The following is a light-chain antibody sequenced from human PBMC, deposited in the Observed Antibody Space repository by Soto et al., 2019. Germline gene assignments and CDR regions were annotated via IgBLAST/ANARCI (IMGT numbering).Light chain of an antibody. J-gene: IGKJ1*01. CDR3: QQSDTIPWT. CDR2: AAS. V-gene: IGKV1-39*01. CDR1: QSISSY. Sequence: DIQMTQSPSSLSVSVGDRVTITCRASQSISSYLNWYQQKPGKAPKLLIYAASNLQSGVPSRFSGSGSGTDFTLTISSLQPEDFAAYFCQQSDTIPWTFGQGTKGDIK.